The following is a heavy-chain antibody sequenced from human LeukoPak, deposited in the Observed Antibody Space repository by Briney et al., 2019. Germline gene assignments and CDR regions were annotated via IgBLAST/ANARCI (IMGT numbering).Heavy chain of an antibody. CDR3: AKRPFDSSGWYIRFDY. CDR2: IRYDGSNK. CDR1: GFTFSSYG. D-gene: IGHD6-19*01. J-gene: IGHJ4*02. V-gene: IGHV3-30*02. Sequence: GGSLRLPCAASGFTFSSYGMHWVRQAPGKGLEWVAFIRYDGSNKYYADSVKGRFTISRDNSKNTLYLQMNSLRAEDTAVYYCAKRPFDSSGWYIRFDYWGQGTLVTVSS.